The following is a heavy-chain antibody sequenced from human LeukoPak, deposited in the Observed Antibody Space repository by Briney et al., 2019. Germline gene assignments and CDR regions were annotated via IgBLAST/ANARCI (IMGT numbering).Heavy chain of an antibody. CDR1: GYNFTSYW. V-gene: IGHV5-51*01. J-gene: IGHJ6*03. CDR2: IYPVDSDT. Sequence: GESLKISCKASGYNFTSYWIGWVRQMPGKGLEWMGIIYPVDSDTRYSPSFQGQVTISADKSISTAYLQWSSLKASDTAMYYCARHRRIAARLRYYYYYMDVWGKGTTVTVSS. D-gene: IGHD6-6*01. CDR3: ARHRRIAARLRYYYYYMDV.